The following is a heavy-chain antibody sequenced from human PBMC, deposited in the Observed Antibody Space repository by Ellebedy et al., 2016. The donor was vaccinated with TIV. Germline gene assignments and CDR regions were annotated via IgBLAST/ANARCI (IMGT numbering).Heavy chain of an antibody. CDR2: INPSGGST. Sequence: AASVKVSCKASGYTFTSYGISWVRQAPGQGLEWMGIINPSGGSTSYAQKFQGRVTMTRDTSTSTVYMELSSLRSEDTAVYYCARGDVLRYFDWTPDAFDIWGQGTMVTVSS. CDR1: GYTFTSYG. V-gene: IGHV1-46*01. CDR3: ARGDVLRYFDWTPDAFDI. J-gene: IGHJ3*02. D-gene: IGHD3-9*01.